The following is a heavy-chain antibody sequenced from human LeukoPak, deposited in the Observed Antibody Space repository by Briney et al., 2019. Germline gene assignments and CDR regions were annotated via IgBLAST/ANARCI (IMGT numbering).Heavy chain of an antibody. CDR1: GGSISRYY. CDR2: IYYSGST. V-gene: IGHV4-59*01. J-gene: IGHJ4*02. Sequence: SETLSLTCTVSGGSISRYYWSWIRQPPGKGLEWIGHIYYSGSTNYNPSLKSRVTTSVDTSNNQFSLKLSSVTAADTAVYYCARGGGPRPFDYWGQGTLVIVSS. D-gene: IGHD2-15*01. CDR3: ARGGGPRPFDY.